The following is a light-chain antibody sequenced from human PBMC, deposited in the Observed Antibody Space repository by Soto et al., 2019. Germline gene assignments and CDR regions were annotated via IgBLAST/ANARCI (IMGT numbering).Light chain of an antibody. CDR1: SSDVGSYNL. Sequence: QSVLTQPASVSGSPGQSITISCTGTSSDVGSYNLVSWYQQHPGKAPKLVIYEGSKRPSGVSNRFSGSKSGNTASLTISGLQAEVEADYYCCSYAGSSTYVFGTGTKVTVL. V-gene: IGLV2-23*01. CDR2: EGS. CDR3: CSYAGSSTYV. J-gene: IGLJ1*01.